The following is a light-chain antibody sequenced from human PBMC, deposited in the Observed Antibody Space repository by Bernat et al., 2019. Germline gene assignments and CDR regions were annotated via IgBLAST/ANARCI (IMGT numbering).Light chain of an antibody. CDR1: QSVSSY. CDR3: QQRSNWPLT. V-gene: IGKV3-11*01. Sequence: EIVFTQSPATLSLSPGERATLSCRASQSVSSYLAWYQQKLGHAPRLLIYDASNRATNIPARFSGSGSGTDFTLTISSLEPEDFALYYCQQRSNWPLTFGGGTKVEIK. J-gene: IGKJ4*01. CDR2: DAS.